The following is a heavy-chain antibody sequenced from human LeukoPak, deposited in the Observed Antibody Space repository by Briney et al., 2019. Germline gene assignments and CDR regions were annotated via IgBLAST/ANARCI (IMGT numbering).Heavy chain of an antibody. CDR3: AKAGASGSGPIDS. D-gene: IGHD3-10*01. V-gene: IGHV3-48*03. CDR1: GFTFSSYE. CDR2: ISSSGSTI. J-gene: IGHJ4*02. Sequence: GGSLRLSCAASGFTFSSYEMNWVRQAPGKGLEWVSYISSSGSTIYSADSVKGRFTISRDNSKNTLYLEMNRLRPEDTALYYCAKAGASGSGPIDSWGQGTPVIVSS.